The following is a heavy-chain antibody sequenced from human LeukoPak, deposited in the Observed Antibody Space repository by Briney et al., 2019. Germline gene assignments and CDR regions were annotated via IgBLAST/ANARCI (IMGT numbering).Heavy chain of an antibody. D-gene: IGHD5-18*01. Sequence: PSETLSLTCTVSGGSISSYYWSWLRQPPGKGLEWIGSIYYSGSTNYNPSLKSRVTISVDASKNYFSLKLSSVTAADTAVYYCASGYSYGYPTRSVDYWGQGTLVTVSS. J-gene: IGHJ4*02. V-gene: IGHV4-59*01. CDR1: GGSISSYY. CDR2: IYYSGST. CDR3: ASGYSYGYPTRSVDY.